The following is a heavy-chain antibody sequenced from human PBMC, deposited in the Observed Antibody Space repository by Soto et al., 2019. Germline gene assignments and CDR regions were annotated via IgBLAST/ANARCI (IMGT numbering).Heavy chain of an antibody. V-gene: IGHV1-3*01. CDR2: INAATGNT. D-gene: IGHD3-10*01. CDR3: VRGAARGPPRTRAFDL. CDR1: GYNFTNHA. Sequence: QVDIVQSGAEVKIPGASVNVSCRSSGYNFTNHAMHWVRQAPGQSLEWLGWINAATGNTQFSEKCQDRVTLIRDSSANTAYLALSSLRSEDTAVYYCVRGAARGPPRTRAFDLWGRGTIVTVS. J-gene: IGHJ3*01.